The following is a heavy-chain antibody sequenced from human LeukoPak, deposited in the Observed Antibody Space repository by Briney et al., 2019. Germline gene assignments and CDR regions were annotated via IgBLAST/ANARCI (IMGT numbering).Heavy chain of an antibody. CDR3: TSDGGVYWSPLFAV. CDR2: VESLPRGGAK. D-gene: IGHD2-8*02. V-gene: IGHV3-15*06. Sequence: GGSLRVSCVTSGFSLNDAYMGWVRQTPEKGVECVSRVESLPRGGAKSYAAAVEGRFTMSTDSSRNKIFLQMDSLQIDDTAVYFCTSDGGVYWSPLFAVWGQGTAVTVSS. CDR1: GFSLNDAY. J-gene: IGHJ3*01.